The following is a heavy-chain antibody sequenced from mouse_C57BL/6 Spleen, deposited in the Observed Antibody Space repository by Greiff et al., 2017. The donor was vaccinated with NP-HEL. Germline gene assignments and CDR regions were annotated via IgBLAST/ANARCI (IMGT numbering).Heavy chain of an antibody. CDR2: IDPSDSET. CDR3: ARWERGTFDD. CDR1: GYTFTSYW. V-gene: IGHV1-52*01. J-gene: IGHJ2*01. Sequence: QVQLQQPGAELVRPGSSVKLSCKASGYTFTSYWMHWVKQRPIQGLEWIGNIDPSDSETPYNQKFKDKATLTVDKSSSTAYMQLSSLTSEDSAVYYCARWERGTFDDWGQGTTLTVSS. D-gene: IGHD4-1*01.